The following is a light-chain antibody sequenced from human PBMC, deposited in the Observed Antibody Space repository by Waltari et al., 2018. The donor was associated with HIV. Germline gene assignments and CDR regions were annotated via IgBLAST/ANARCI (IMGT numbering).Light chain of an antibody. CDR1: SLRSYY. J-gene: IGLJ2*01. V-gene: IGLV3-19*01. CDR2: GKN. Sequence: SSELTQDPAVSVALGQTVRITCQGDSLRSYYASWYQQKPGQAPVLFIYGKNNRHSGTPNRLSGSSSGNTSSLTFTGAQAEDEADYYCNSRDSSGNPHVVFGGGTNLTVL. CDR3: NSRDSSGNPHVV.